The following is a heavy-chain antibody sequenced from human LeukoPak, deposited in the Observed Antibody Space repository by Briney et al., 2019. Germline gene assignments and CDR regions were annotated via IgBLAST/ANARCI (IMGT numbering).Heavy chain of an antibody. J-gene: IGHJ6*02. D-gene: IGHD1-26*01. Sequence: GRFLRLSCAASGFTFSSYAMHWVRQAPGKGLEWVAVISYDGSNKYYADSVKGRFTISRDNSKNTLYLQMNSLRAEDTAVYYCARDHEWELNYYYGMDVWGQGTTVTVSS. CDR2: ISYDGSNK. CDR3: ARDHEWELNYYYGMDV. V-gene: IGHV3-30-3*01. CDR1: GFTFSSYA.